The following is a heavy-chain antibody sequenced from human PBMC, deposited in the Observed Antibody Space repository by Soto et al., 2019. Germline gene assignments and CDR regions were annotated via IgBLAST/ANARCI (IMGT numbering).Heavy chain of an antibody. J-gene: IGHJ4*02. V-gene: IGHV4-30-4*01. CDR3: ARANWEPAFDY. CDR2: IYYSGTT. CDR1: GGSITRGDYY. D-gene: IGHD1-1*01. Sequence: SETLSLTCTVSGGSITRGDYYWSWIRQPPGKGLEWIGYIYYSGTTYYNPSLKSRVTISVDKSNNQFSLKLSSVTAADTAIYYCARANWEPAFDYWGQGSLVTVSS.